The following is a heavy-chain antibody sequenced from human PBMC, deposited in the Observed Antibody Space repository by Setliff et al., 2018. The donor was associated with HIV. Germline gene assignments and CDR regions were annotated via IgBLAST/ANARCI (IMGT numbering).Heavy chain of an antibody. CDR3: ARDPWATGQNYSYYIDV. CDR1: GFIFSSYG. D-gene: IGHD1-1*01. V-gene: IGHV3-30*02. CDR2: IRYDGHNE. J-gene: IGHJ6*03. Sequence: GGSLRLSCAASGFIFSSYGMHWVRQAPGKGLQWVTFIRYDGHNEYYTDSVRGRFTISRDNSKNTVYLQMNSLRDEDTAIYYCARDPWATGQNYSYYIDVWGKGTTVTVSS.